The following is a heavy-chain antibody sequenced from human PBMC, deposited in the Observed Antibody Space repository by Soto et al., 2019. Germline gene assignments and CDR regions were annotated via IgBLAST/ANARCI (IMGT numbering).Heavy chain of an antibody. CDR2: IIPIFGTA. CDR1: GGTFSSYA. CDR3: ARGSGQVATIYYYYYGMDV. D-gene: IGHD5-12*01. Sequence: SVKVSCTASGGTFSSYAISWVRQAPGQGLEWMGGIIPIFGTANYAQKFQGRVTITADESTSTAYMELSSLRSEDTAVYYCARGSGQVATIYYYYYGMDVWGQGTTVTVSS. V-gene: IGHV1-69*13. J-gene: IGHJ6*02.